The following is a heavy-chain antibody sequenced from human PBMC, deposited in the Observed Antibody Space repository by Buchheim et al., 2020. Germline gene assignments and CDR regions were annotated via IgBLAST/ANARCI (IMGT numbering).Heavy chain of an antibody. Sequence: QLQLQESGPGLVKPSETLSLTCNVSGGSISSSSFYWGWMRQPPGKGLEWIGSLYNSGSTYYNSSLKSRVPISVPTSQNQFSLRLTSVTAADTAVYYCASGWNAIDYWGQGTL. V-gene: IGHV4-39*01. CDR3: ASGWNAIDY. CDR1: GGSISSSSFY. D-gene: IGHD1-1*01. CDR2: LYNSGST. J-gene: IGHJ4*02.